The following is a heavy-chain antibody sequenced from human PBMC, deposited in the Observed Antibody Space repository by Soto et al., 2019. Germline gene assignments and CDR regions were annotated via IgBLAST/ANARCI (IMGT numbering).Heavy chain of an antibody. D-gene: IGHD2-15*01. Sequence: GGSLRLSCAASGFTFSSYGMHWVRQAPGKGLEWVAVIWYDGSNKYYADSVKGRFTISRDNSKNTLYLQMNSLRAEDTAVYYCARVGRDIVVVVAAPNYYYYMDVWGKGTTVTVSS. V-gene: IGHV3-33*01. J-gene: IGHJ6*03. CDR2: IWYDGSNK. CDR3: ARVGRDIVVVVAAPNYYYYMDV. CDR1: GFTFSSYG.